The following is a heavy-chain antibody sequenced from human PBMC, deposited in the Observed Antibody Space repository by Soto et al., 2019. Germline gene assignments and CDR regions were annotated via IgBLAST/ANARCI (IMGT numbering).Heavy chain of an antibody. J-gene: IGHJ6*02. D-gene: IGHD3-10*01. CDR2: ISAYNGNT. V-gene: IGHV1-18*01. Sequence: QVQLVQSGAEVKKPGASVKVSCKASGYTFTSYGISWVRQAPGQGLEWMGWISAYNGNTNYAQKLQGRVTMTTDTSTSTAYMVLRSLRSDDTAVYYCASDRREVRGPKIYYYYGMDVWGQGTTVTVSS. CDR3: ASDRREVRGPKIYYYYGMDV. CDR1: GYTFTSYG.